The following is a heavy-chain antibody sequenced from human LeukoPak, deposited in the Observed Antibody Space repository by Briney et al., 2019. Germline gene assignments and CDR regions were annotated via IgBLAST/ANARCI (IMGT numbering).Heavy chain of an antibody. Sequence: GGSLRLSCAASGFTFSSYSMNWVRQAPGKGLEWVSSISSSSSYIYYADSVKGRFTISRDNAKNSLYLQMNSLRAEDTAVYYCARDFDYYGSGSRYGMDVWGQGTTVTVSS. CDR3: ARDFDYYGSGSRYGMDV. V-gene: IGHV3-21*01. J-gene: IGHJ6*02. CDR2: ISSSSSYI. D-gene: IGHD3-10*01. CDR1: GFTFSSYS.